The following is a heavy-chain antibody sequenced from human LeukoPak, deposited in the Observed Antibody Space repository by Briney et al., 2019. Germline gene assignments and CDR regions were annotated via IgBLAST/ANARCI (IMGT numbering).Heavy chain of an antibody. CDR2: FDPEDGET. CDR1: GYTLTELS. V-gene: IGHV1-24*01. J-gene: IGHJ5*02. Sequence: GASVKVSCKVSGYTLTELSMHWVRQAPGKGLEWMGGFDPEDGETIYAQKFQGRVTMTEDTSTDTAYMELSSLRSEDTAVYCCATSYSSSFWFDPWGQGTLVTVSS. CDR3: ATSYSSSFWFDP. D-gene: IGHD6-6*01.